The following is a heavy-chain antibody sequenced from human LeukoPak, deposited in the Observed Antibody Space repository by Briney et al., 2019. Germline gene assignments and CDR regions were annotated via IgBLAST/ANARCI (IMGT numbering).Heavy chain of an antibody. J-gene: IGHJ4*02. CDR1: GHTFTCYY. D-gene: IGHD1-26*01. CDR3: ARGDVVGATDFDY. V-gene: IGHV1-2*02. CDR2: INPNSGGT. Sequence: ASVKVSCKASGHTFTCYYMHWVRQAPGQGLEWMGWINPNSGGTNYAQKFQGRVTMTRDTSISTAYMELSRLRSDDTAVYYCARGDVVGATDFDYWGQGTLVTVSS.